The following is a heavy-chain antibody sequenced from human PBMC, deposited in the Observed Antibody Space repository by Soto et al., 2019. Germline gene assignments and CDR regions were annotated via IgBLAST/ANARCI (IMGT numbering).Heavy chain of an antibody. Sequence: EVQLVESGGGLVKPGGSLRLSCAASGFTFSSYSMNWVRQAPGKGLEWVSSISSSSSYIYYADSVKGRFTISRDNAKNSLYLRMNSLRAEDTAVYYCARIRVTTYQFDYWGQGTLVTVSS. CDR3: ARIRVTTYQFDY. J-gene: IGHJ4*02. CDR1: GFTFSSYS. V-gene: IGHV3-21*01. CDR2: ISSSSSYI. D-gene: IGHD4-17*01.